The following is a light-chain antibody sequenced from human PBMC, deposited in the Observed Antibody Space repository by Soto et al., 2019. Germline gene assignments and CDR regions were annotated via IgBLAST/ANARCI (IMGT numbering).Light chain of an antibody. V-gene: IGKV3-11*01. J-gene: IGKJ4*01. Sequence: EIVLTQSPATLSLSPGQRATLSCKASQSVFDYIAWYQQKPGQAPRLLIYEASIRATGVPARFSGSGSGTDFTLTISSLGPEDFAAYYCQERSNWPSLSFGGGTKVEIK. CDR1: QSVFDY. CDR2: EAS. CDR3: QERSNWPSLS.